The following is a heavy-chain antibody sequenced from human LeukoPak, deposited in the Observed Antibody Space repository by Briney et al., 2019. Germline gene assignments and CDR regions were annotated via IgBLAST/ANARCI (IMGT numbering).Heavy chain of an antibody. D-gene: IGHD3-10*01. J-gene: IGHJ4*02. CDR1: GFTFSSSG. CDR2: ISFDGSNK. Sequence: PGRSLRLSCAASGFTFSSSGTYWVRQAPGKGLEWVAVISFDGSNKYYADSVKGRFTISRDNSKNTLYLQMNGLRAEDTAVYYCAKDPLNYGSGTYFDYWGQGTLVTVSS. CDR3: AKDPLNYGSGTYFDY. V-gene: IGHV3-30*18.